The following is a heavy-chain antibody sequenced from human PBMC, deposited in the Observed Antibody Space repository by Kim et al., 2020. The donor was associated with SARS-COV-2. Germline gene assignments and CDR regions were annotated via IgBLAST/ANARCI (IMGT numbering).Heavy chain of an antibody. Sequence: TEDTDPVKDRFTISRDGSKDTVYLQMNSLKTEETAVYYCKDMGDFLYGMDVWGQGTTVTVSS. D-gene: IGHD2-15*01. J-gene: IGHJ6*02. CDR2: T. CDR3: KDMGDFLYGMDV. V-gene: IGHV3-15*01.